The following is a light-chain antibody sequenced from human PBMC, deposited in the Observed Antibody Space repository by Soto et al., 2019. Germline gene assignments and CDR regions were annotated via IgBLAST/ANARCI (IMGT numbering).Light chain of an antibody. CDR1: QGISNY. CDR2: AAS. Sequence: DIQMTQSPSSLSASVGDRVIITCRASQGISNYLASYQQKPGKVPKLLIYAASTLQSGVPSRFSGSGSGTDFTLTISSLQPEDVASYYCQNYNSAPFTFGGGTNVEIK. J-gene: IGKJ4*01. CDR3: QNYNSAPFT. V-gene: IGKV1-27*01.